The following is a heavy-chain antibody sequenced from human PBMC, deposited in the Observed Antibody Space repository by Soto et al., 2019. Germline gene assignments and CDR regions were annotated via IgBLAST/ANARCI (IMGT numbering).Heavy chain of an antibody. V-gene: IGHV4-34*01. CDR1: GGSFSGYY. CDR3: ARAPGRYSSRP. J-gene: IGHJ5*02. CDR2: INHSGST. D-gene: IGHD6-13*01. Sequence: QVQLQQWGAGLLKPSETLSLTCAVYGGSFSGYYWSWIRQPPGKGLEWIGEINHSGSTNYNPSLKSRVTISVDTSKNQFSLKLSSVTAADTAVYYCARAPGRYSSRPWGQGTLVTVSS.